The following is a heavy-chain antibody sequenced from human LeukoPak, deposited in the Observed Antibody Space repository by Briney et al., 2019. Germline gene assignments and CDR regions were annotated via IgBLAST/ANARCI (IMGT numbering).Heavy chain of an antibody. D-gene: IGHD4-17*01. CDR2: IKQDGTEE. CDR1: GFTFSSSW. CDR3: ARDTGY. V-gene: IGHV3-7*03. J-gene: IGHJ4*02. Sequence: PGGSLRLSCVASGFTFSSSWMSWVRRAPGKGLEWVANIKQDGTEEYYVDSVRGRFSISKDNAKNSLYLQMNSLRAEDTAVYYCARDTGYWGQGTLVTVSS.